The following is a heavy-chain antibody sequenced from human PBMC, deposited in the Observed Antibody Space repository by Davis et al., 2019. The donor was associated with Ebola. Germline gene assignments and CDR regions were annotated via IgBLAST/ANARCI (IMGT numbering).Heavy chain of an antibody. CDR2: IYYSGST. CDR3: ARHQYCSGGSCYSGPYYYGMDV. CDR1: GGSISSSSYY. V-gene: IGHV4-39*01. Sequence: MPSETLSLTCTVSGGSISSSSYYCGSIRQPPGKGLEWIGSIYYSGSTYYNPSLMSRVTISVDTSKNQFSLKLSSVTAADTAVYYCARHQYCSGGSCYSGPYYYGMDVWGQGTTVTVSS. J-gene: IGHJ6*02. D-gene: IGHD2-15*01.